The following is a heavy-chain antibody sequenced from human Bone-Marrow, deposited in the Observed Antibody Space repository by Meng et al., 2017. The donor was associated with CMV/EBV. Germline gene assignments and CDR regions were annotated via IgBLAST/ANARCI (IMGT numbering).Heavy chain of an antibody. CDR3: TRFYSAYGMDV. V-gene: IGHV3-9*01. J-gene: IGHJ6*02. D-gene: IGHD4-11*01. CDR2: ISWNSGLI. CDR1: GFTFDDYA. Sequence: SLKISCAASGFTFDDYAMHWVRQAPGKGLEWVSGISWNSGLIDYADSVRGRFTISRDNAKNALYLQMNNLRAEDTALYYCTRFYSAYGMDVWGQGTTVTVSS.